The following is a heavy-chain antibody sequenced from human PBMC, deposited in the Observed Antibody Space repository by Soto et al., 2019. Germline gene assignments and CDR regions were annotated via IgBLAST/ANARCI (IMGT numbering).Heavy chain of an antibody. D-gene: IGHD6-6*01. Sequence: SETLSLTCAVSGGSISSGGYSWSWIRQPPGKGLEWIGYIYHSGSTYYNPSLKSRVTISVDRSKNQFSLKLSSVTAADTAVYYCAGNLAARSPYYYYGMDVWGQGTTVTVSS. J-gene: IGHJ6*02. CDR1: GGSISSGGYS. CDR3: AGNLAARSPYYYYGMDV. V-gene: IGHV4-30-2*01. CDR2: IYHSGST.